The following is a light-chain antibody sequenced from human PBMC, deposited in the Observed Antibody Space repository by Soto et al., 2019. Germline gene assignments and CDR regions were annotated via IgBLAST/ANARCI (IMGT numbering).Light chain of an antibody. V-gene: IGKV1-5*01. CDR2: DAS. Sequence: DIKMTQSPSSLSASVGDRVTITCRASQGISSNLAWYQQRPGKAPKLLIYDASSLQSGVPSRFSGSGSGTEFTLTISSLQRDDFATYYCQQYNSYSPAFGQGTKVDIK. J-gene: IGKJ1*01. CDR3: QQYNSYSPA. CDR1: QGISSN.